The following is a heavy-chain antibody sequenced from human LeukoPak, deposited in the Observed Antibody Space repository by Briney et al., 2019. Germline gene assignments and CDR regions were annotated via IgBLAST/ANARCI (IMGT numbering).Heavy chain of an antibody. J-gene: IGHJ4*02. CDR3: ARTSDYYDSSGYANFDY. V-gene: IGHV1-8*03. CDR2: MNPNSGNT. Sequence: ASVKVSFKASGYTFTSYDINWVRQATGQGLEWMGWMNPNSGNTGYAQKFQGRVTITRNTSISTAYMELSSLRSEDTAVYYCARTSDYYDSSGYANFDYWGQGTLVTVSS. CDR1: GYTFTSYD. D-gene: IGHD3-22*01.